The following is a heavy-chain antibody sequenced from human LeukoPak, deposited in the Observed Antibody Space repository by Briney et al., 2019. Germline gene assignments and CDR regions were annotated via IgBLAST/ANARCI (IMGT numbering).Heavy chain of an antibody. Sequence: PGGSLRLSCAASGFTFSSYAMHWVRQAPGKGLEWVAVISYDGSNKYYADSVKGRFTISRDNSKNTLYLQMNSLRAEDTAVYYCAREKSQSRNYYYYGTDVWDQGTTVTVSS. CDR3: AREKSQSRNYYYYGTDV. CDR2: ISYDGSNK. V-gene: IGHV3-30*04. J-gene: IGHJ6*02. CDR1: GFTFSSYA.